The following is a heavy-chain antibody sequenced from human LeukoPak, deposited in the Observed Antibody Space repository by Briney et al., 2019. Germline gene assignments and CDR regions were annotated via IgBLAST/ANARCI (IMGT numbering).Heavy chain of an antibody. V-gene: IGHV4-59*12. CDR1: GGSISSYY. J-gene: IGHJ4*02. Sequence: NPSETLSLTCTVSGGSISSYYWSWIRQPPGKGLEWIGSIYYSGSTYYNPSLKSRVTISVDTSKNQFSLKLSSVTAADTAVYYCARLHAKNRPGIAAAGKAGRIPPGTLFDYWGQGTLVTVSS. CDR3: ARLHAKNRPGIAAAGKAGRIPPGTLFDY. D-gene: IGHD6-13*01. CDR2: IYYSGST.